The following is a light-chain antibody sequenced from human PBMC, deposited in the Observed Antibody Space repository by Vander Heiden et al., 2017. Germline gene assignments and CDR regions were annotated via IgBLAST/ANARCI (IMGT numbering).Light chain of an antibody. V-gene: IGKV3-20*01. CDR1: KSGSSTY. CDR2: GAS. J-gene: IGKJ2*01. Sequence: DIVLTLSPGTLSLSPGERATLSCRASKSGSSTYLAWYQQKPGQAPRLLIYGASSRATGVPDRFSGSGSGTDFTLTISRLEPEDFAVYYCQQYGSSPYTFGQGTKLEIK. CDR3: QQYGSSPYT.